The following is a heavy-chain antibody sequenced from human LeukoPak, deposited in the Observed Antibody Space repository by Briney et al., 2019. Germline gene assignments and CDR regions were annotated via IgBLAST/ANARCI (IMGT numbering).Heavy chain of an antibody. CDR2: IKNDGSEE. V-gene: IGHV3-7*01. Sequence: GGSLRLSCAASGFTISSYWMRWVRQAPGKGLEGVANIKNDGSEEYYVDSVKGRFTISRDNAKNSLFLQMNSLTVEDTAVYYCARASGGSAVDTGDRWGQGTLVTVSS. D-gene: IGHD7-27*01. J-gene: IGHJ4*02. CDR3: ARASGGSAVDTGDR. CDR1: GFTISSYW.